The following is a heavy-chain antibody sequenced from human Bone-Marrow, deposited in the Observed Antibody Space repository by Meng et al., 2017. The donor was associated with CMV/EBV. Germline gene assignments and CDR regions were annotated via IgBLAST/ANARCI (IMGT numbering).Heavy chain of an antibody. CDR3: ARDHRDSSGRYYGMDV. D-gene: IGHD3-22*01. V-gene: IGHV3-13*01. J-gene: IGHJ6*02. CDR1: GFTFSSYD. CDR2: IGTAGDT. Sequence: GESLKISCAASGFTFSSYDMHWVRQATGKGLEWVSAIGTAGDTYYPGSVKGRFTISRENAKNSLYLQMNSLRAGDTAVYYCARDHRDSSGRYYGMDVWGQGTTVTVSS.